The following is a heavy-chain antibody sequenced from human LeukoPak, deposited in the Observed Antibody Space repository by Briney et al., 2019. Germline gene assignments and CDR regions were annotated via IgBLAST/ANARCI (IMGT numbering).Heavy chain of an antibody. J-gene: IGHJ5*02. Sequence: PGGSLRLSCAASGFTFSSYGMSWVRQAPGKGLEWVSAISGSRGSTYYADSVKGRFTISRDNSKNTLYLQMNSLRAEDTAVYYCAKGVLRYFDWLSWGQGTLVTVSS. CDR1: GFTFSSYG. V-gene: IGHV3-23*01. D-gene: IGHD3-9*01. CDR3: AKGVLRYFDWLS. CDR2: ISGSRGST.